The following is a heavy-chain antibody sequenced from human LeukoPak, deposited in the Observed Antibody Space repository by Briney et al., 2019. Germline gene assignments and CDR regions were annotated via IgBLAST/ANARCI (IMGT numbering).Heavy chain of an antibody. V-gene: IGHV3-21*01. Sequence: PGGSLRLSCAASGFTFSSYSMNWVRQAPGKGLEWVSSISSSSSYIYYADSVKGRFTISRDNAKNSLYLQMNSLRAEDTAVYYCARDRIGSSGWYERWSHQLWFDYWGQGTLVTVSS. CDR1: GFTFSSYS. CDR2: ISSSSSYI. J-gene: IGHJ4*02. CDR3: ARDRIGSSGWYERWSHQLWFDY. D-gene: IGHD6-19*01.